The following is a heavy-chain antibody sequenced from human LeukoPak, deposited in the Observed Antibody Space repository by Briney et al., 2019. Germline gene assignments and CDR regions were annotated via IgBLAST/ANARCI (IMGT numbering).Heavy chain of an antibody. V-gene: IGHV4-59*01. Sequence: SETLSLTCTVSGGSISSYYWSWIRQPPGKGLEWIGYIYYSGSTNYNPSLKSRVTISVDTSKNQFSLKLSSVTAADTAVYYCARDLSYYDSSGFDYWGQGTLVTVSS. CDR3: ARDLSYYDSSGFDY. CDR2: IYYSGST. CDR1: GGSISSYY. J-gene: IGHJ4*02. D-gene: IGHD3-22*01.